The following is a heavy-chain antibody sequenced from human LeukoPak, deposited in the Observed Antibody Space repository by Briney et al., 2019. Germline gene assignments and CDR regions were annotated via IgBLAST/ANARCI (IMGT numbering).Heavy chain of an antibody. Sequence: PSETLSLTCTVSGGSISSYYWSWIRQPAGKGLEWIGRIYTSGSTNYNPSLKSRVTMSVDTSKNQFSLKLSSVTAADTAVYYCARGRGGYSYGRYYFDYWGQGTLVTVSS. D-gene: IGHD5-18*01. CDR2: IYTSGST. J-gene: IGHJ4*02. V-gene: IGHV4-4*07. CDR1: GGSISSYY. CDR3: ARGRGGYSYGRYYFDY.